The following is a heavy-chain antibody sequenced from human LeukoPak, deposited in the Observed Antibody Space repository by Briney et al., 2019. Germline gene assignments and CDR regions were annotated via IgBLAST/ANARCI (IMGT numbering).Heavy chain of an antibody. CDR2: ISTGSSYK. Sequence: PGGSLRLSCAASGFTFSDYGMNWVRQAPGKGLEWVSSISTGSSYKYYGDSVKGRFTISRDNAKNYLYLQMNSLRAEDMALYYCVNDRVQESSSSVYYGDYWGQGTLVTVSS. J-gene: IGHJ4*02. CDR3: VNDRVQESSSSVYYGDY. CDR1: GFTFSDYG. D-gene: IGHD6-6*01. V-gene: IGHV3-21*04.